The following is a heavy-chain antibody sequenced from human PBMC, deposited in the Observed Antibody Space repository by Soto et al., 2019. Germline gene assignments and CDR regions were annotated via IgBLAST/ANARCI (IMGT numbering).Heavy chain of an antibody. CDR1: GFTFGTYA. Sequence: EVQLLESGGDLVQPGGSLRLSCAASGFTFGTYAMNWVPQAPGKGLEWVSGISGPGGSIYYADSVKGRFTISRDNSKNTLYLQMNSLRAEDTAVYYCAKDLMVAPGDYFDYWGQGPLVTVSS. CDR2: ISGPGGSI. CDR3: AKDLMVAPGDYFDY. D-gene: IGHD2-8*01. V-gene: IGHV3-23*01. J-gene: IGHJ4*02.